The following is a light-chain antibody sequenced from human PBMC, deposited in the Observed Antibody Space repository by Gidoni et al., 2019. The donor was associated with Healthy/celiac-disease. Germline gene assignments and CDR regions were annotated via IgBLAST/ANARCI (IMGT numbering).Light chain of an antibody. CDR1: QSVSSN. V-gene: IGKV3-15*01. Sequence: EIVMTQSPATLPVSPGERATLSCRASQSVSSNLAWYQQKPGQAPRLLIYGASTRATGIPARFSGSGSGTEFTLTISSLQAEDFAVYYCQQYKNWPLLTFGGGTKVEIK. CDR2: GAS. CDR3: QQYKNWPLLT. J-gene: IGKJ4*01.